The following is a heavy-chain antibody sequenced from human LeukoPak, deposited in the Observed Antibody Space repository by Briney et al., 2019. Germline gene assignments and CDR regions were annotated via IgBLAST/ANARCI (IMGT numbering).Heavy chain of an antibody. CDR1: GFTVSSNY. V-gene: IGHV3-53*01. Sequence: GGSLRLSCAASGFTVSSNYMTWVRQAPGKGLEWVSLIYSGGSTFYGDSVRGRFTISRDNSKNTLYLQMNSLRAEDTAVYYCARDSYSYGMDVWGQGTTVTVPS. J-gene: IGHJ6*02. CDR2: IYSGGST. CDR3: ARDSYSYGMDV.